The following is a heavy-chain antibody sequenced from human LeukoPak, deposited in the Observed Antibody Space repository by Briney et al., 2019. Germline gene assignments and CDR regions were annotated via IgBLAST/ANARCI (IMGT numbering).Heavy chain of an antibody. J-gene: IGHJ4*02. D-gene: IGHD1-7*01. Sequence: PGGSLRLSCAASGFTFSSYSMNWVRQAPGKGLEWVSSISSSSSYIYYADSVKGRFTISRDNAKNSLYLQMNSLRAEDTAVYYCARGIVPGNWNYPSESFDYWGQGTLVTVSS. CDR2: ISSSSSYI. CDR1: GFTFSSYS. CDR3: ARGIVPGNWNYPSESFDY. V-gene: IGHV3-21*01.